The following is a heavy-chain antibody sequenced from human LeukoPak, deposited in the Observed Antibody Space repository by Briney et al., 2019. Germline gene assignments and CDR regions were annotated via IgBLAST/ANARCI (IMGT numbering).Heavy chain of an antibody. CDR1: GGSISSYY. V-gene: IGHV4-4*07. J-gene: IGHJ6*03. CDR3: ARVAPYYDFWSGYSDYYYMDV. Sequence: SETLSLTCTVSGGSISSYYWSWIRQPAGKGLEWIGRIYTSGSTNYNPSLKSRVTMSVDTSKNQFSLKLSSVTAADTAVYYCARVAPYYDFWSGYSDYYYMDVWGKGTTVTVSS. D-gene: IGHD3-3*01. CDR2: IYTSGST.